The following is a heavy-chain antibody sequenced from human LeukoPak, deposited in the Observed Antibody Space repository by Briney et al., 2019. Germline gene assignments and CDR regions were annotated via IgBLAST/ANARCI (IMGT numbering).Heavy chain of an antibody. V-gene: IGHV4-59*01. CDR1: RGSITSNY. J-gene: IGHJ4*02. CDR3: ARWIPSSNSFDY. CDR2: IYYSGST. Sequence: SETLSLTCTVSRGSITSNYWSWIRQPPGKGLEWIGYIYYSGSTHYNPSLKSRVTISTDTPKNQFSLRLNSVTAADTAVYYCARWIPSSNSFDYWGQGTLVTVSS. D-gene: IGHD2-2*01.